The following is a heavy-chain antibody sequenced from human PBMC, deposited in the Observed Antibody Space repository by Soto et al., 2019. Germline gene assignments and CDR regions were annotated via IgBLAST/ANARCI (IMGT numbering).Heavy chain of an antibody. V-gene: IGHV4-59*01. CDR3: ARMNYYDTSGYPFDY. D-gene: IGHD3-22*01. J-gene: IGHJ4*02. Sequence: SETLSLTCTVPGGSIGRYYWSWIGQPPGKGLEWIGYIYFRGTTNYNPSLKSRVTMSADTSKNQFSLKLNSVTAADTAVYYCARMNYYDTSGYPFDYWGQGMMVTVS. CDR2: IYFRGTT. CDR1: GGSIGRYY.